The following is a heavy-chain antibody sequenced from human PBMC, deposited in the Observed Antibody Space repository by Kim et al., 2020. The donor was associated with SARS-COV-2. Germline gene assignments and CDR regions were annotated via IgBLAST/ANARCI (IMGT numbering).Heavy chain of an antibody. CDR2: INAGNGNT. D-gene: IGHD3-22*01. CDR3: ATGAEMGYYYDSSGYTSAFDI. V-gene: IGHV1-3*01. Sequence: ASVKVSCKASGYTFTSYAMHWVRQAPGQRLEWMGWINAGNGNTKYSQKFQGRVTITRDTSASTAYMELSSLRSEDTAVYYCATGAEMGYYYDSSGYTSAFDIWGQGTMVTVSS. CDR1: GYTFTSYA. J-gene: IGHJ3*02.